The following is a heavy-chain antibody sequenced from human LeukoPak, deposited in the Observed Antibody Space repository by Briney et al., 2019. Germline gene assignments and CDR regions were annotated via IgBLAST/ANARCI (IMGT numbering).Heavy chain of an antibody. CDR3: ARNRGDNAPYWYFDL. D-gene: IGHD3-10*01. J-gene: IGHJ2*01. CDR1: GFTVSSNH. Sequence: PGGSLRLSCTASGFTVSSNHMTWVRQAPGKGLEWVSLIYRSGNTYYEDSVKGRFTVSRDISKNTVFLQMNSLKADDTAIYHCARNRGDNAPYWYFDLWGRGTLVTVSS. V-gene: IGHV3-53*01. CDR2: IYRSGNT.